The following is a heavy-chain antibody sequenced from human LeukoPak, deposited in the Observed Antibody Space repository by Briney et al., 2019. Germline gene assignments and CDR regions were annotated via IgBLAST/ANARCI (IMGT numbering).Heavy chain of an antibody. V-gene: IGHV1-69*02. D-gene: IGHD4/OR15-4a*01. CDR2: IIPILGIA. J-gene: IGHJ4*02. CDR1: GATFSSYT. Sequence: SVKVSRNASGATFSSYTISWVRQAPGQGLEWTGRIIPILGIANYAQKFQGRGTITADKSTSTAYMELSSLRSEDTAVYYCAGGDHGKPNRLDYWGQGTLVTVSS. CDR3: AGGDHGKPNRLDY.